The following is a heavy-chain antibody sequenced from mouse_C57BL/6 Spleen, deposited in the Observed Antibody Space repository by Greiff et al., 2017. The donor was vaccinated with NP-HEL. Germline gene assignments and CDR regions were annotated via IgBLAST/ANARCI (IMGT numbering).Heavy chain of an antibody. CDR3: TTEFAY. CDR1: GYNIKDDY. V-gene: IGHV14-4*01. J-gene: IGHJ3*01. CDR2: IDPVNGDT. Sequence: EVQLQQPGAELVRPGASVQLSCTASGYNIKDDYMHWVKQRPEQGLEWIGWIDPVNGDTESASKFQGKATITADTSSNTAYLQLSSLTSEDTAVYCCTTEFAYWGQGTLVTVSA.